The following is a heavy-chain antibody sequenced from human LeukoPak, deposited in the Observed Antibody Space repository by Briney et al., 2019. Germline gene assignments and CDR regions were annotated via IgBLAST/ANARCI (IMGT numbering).Heavy chain of an antibody. CDR1: GFTFSTSW. CDR2: ISSDGSTI. D-gene: IGHD3-10*01. V-gene: IGHV3-74*01. Sequence: GGSLRLSCAASGFTFSTSWMHWVRQAPGKGLVWVPLISSDGSTIIYADSVKGRFTISRDNAKSTLYLQMNSLRAEDTAVYYCARRSASGSYYFFDYWGQGTLVTVSS. CDR3: ARRSASGSYYFFDY. J-gene: IGHJ4*02.